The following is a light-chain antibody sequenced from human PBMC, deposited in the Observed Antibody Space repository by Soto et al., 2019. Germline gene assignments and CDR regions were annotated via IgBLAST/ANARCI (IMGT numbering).Light chain of an antibody. V-gene: IGLV2-23*02. J-gene: IGLJ1*01. Sequence: QSALTQPASVSGSPGQSITISCTGTSSDVGSYILVSWYQQHPGKAPKLMIYEVSKRPSGVSNRFSGSKSGNTASLTISGLEAEDEADYYCCSYAGSSTYVFGTGTKLTV. CDR2: EVS. CDR3: CSYAGSSTYV. CDR1: SSDVGSYIL.